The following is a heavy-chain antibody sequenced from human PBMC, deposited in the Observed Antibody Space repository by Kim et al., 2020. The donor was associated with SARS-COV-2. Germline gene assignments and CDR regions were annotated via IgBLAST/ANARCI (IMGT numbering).Heavy chain of an antibody. J-gene: IGHJ4*02. CDR2: GST. Sequence: GSTNYNPSRKSRVTISVDTSKNQFSLKLSSVTAADTAVYYCAGLSSSDDYWGQGTLVTVSS. V-gene: IGHV4-34*01. CDR3: AGLSSSDDY. D-gene: IGHD6-13*01.